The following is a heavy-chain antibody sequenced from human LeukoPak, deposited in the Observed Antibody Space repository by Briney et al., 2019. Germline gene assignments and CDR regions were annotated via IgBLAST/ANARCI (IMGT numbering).Heavy chain of an antibody. CDR3: AREARRDRNLEWLFDY. V-gene: IGHV4-61*08. D-gene: IGHD3-3*01. Sequence: PSETLSLTCTVSGVSFNSIAYYWTWIRQSPGKEPELIGNIFSTGSTNYNPSLKSRVTISIDMSKNQFSLRLSSVTAADTAVYYCAREARRDRNLEWLFDYWGQGTLVTVSS. CDR2: IFSTGST. CDR1: GVSFNSIAYY. J-gene: IGHJ4*02.